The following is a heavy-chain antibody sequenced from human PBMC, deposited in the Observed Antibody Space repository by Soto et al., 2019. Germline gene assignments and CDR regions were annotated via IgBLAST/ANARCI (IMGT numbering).Heavy chain of an antibody. CDR2: IYYSGST. CDR1: GGSISSGDYY. V-gene: IGHV4-30-4*01. J-gene: IGHJ4*02. Sequence: PSETLSLTCTVSGGSISSGDYYWSWIRQPPGKGLEWIGYIYYSGSTYYNPSLKSRVTISVDTSKNQFSLKLSSVTAADTAVYYCARDLTRRQGYGFDYWGEGTLVTVSS. CDR3: ARDLTRRQGYGFDY. D-gene: IGHD3-9*01.